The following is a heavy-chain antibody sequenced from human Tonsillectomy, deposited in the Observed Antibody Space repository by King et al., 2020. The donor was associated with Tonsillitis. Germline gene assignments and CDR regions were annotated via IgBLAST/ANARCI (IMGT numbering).Heavy chain of an antibody. Sequence: VQLVESGGALVKPGGSLRLSCAASGITFANAWMTWVRQAPGKGLEWVGRIKSKISGGTARHAAPVKGRFTISRDDSKNTLYLQMNTLKTEDTAVYYCTTGDSDSSGYNGDDAFDIWGQGTMVTVSS. V-gene: IGHV3-15*02. CDR2: IKSKISGGTA. CDR1: GITFANAW. D-gene: IGHD3-22*01. CDR3: TTGDSDSSGYNGDDAFDI. J-gene: IGHJ3*02.